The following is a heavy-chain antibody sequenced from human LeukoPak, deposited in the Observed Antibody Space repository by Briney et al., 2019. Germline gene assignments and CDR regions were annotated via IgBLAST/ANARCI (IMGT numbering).Heavy chain of an antibody. CDR3: AREMVRGAIIPKTKNWFDP. CDR2: IIPILGIA. CDR1: GGTFSSYA. J-gene: IGHJ5*02. Sequence: SVKVSCKASGGTFSSYAISWVRQAPGQGLEWMGRIIPILGIANYAQKFQGRVTITADKSTSTAYMELSSLRSEDTAVYYCAREMVRGAIIPKTKNWFDPWGQGTLVTVSS. V-gene: IGHV1-69*04. D-gene: IGHD3-10*01.